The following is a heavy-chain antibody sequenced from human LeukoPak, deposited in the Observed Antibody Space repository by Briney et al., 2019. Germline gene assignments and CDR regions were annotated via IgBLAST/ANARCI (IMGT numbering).Heavy chain of an antibody. D-gene: IGHD3-22*01. CDR2: ISGSGGST. Sequence: GGSLRLSCAASGFTFSSYAMSWVRQAPRKGLEWVSAISGSGGSTYYADSVKGRFTISRDNSKNTLYLQMNSLRAEDTAVYYCAKDSTMIVVVSYDYWGQGTLVTVSS. J-gene: IGHJ4*02. CDR3: AKDSTMIVVVSYDY. V-gene: IGHV3-23*01. CDR1: GFTFSSYA.